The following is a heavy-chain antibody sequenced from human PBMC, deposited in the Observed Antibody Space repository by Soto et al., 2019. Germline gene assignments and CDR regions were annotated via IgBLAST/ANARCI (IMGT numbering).Heavy chain of an antibody. CDR2: ITHSGRT. D-gene: IGHD2-15*01. J-gene: IGHJ3*02. Sequence: QVQLQQWGAGLLKPSETLSLTCAVYGGSFSAYYWNWIRQPPGRGLEWIGEITHSGRTNYNPSLKSRVTISVDTSKNQFSLNLNSVTAADTAVYYCARENVVAAYHAFDIWGQGTMVTVSS. CDR3: ARENVVAAYHAFDI. V-gene: IGHV4-34*01. CDR1: GGSFSAYY.